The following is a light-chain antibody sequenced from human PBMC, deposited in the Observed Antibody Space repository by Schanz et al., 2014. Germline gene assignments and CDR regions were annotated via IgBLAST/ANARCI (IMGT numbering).Light chain of an antibody. CDR1: SSDVGGYKY. J-gene: IGLJ2*01. CDR3: SSYTRSSPVV. V-gene: IGLV2-14*01. Sequence: QSALTQPASVSGSPGQSITITCTGTSSDVGGYKYVSWFQQHPGKAPKLLIYDVSNRPSGVSYRFSGSKSGNTASLTISGLQAEDEADYYCSSYTRSSPVVFGGGTKLTVL. CDR2: DVS.